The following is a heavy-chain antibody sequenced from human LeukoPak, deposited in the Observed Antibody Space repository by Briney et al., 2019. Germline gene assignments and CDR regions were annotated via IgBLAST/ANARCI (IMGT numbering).Heavy chain of an antibody. CDR3: ARDRGGYEFDY. CDR2: MSAYNGNK. Sequence: ASVKVSCKASGYTFTSYGISWVRQAPGQGLEGMGWMSAYNGNKNYAQKLQGRVTVNTATSTSTAYMELRSLRSDDTAVYYCARDRGGYEFDYWGQGTLVTVSS. CDR1: GYTFTSYG. J-gene: IGHJ4*02. V-gene: IGHV1-18*01. D-gene: IGHD5-12*01.